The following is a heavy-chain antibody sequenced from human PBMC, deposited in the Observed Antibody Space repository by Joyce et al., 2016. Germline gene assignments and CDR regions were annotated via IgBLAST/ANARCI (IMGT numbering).Heavy chain of an antibody. D-gene: IGHD1-26*01. V-gene: IGHV1-18*01. CDR1: GYTFTSYG. J-gene: IGHJ3*01. Sequence: QVHLVQSGAEVKKPGTSVTVSCKASGYTFTSYGITWRRQAPGQGLEGMGWSSMYNSDTNYSQKIQGRVTMTTDTFTRTAYMELRSLRSDDTAVYYCARGKRGSYLDAFDVWGQGTVVTVS. CDR3: ARGKRGSYLDAFDV. CDR2: SSMYNSDT.